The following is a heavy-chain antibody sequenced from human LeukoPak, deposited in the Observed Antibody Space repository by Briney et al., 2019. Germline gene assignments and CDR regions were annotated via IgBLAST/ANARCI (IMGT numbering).Heavy chain of an antibody. CDR1: GFTFSSYG. Sequence: GGSLRLSCAASGFTFSSYGMHWVRQAPGKGLEWAAFIRYDGSNKYYADSVKGRFTISRDNSKNTLYLQMNSLRAEDTAVYYCAKVPPLNYDFWSGSYFDYWGQGTLVTVSS. D-gene: IGHD3-3*01. CDR2: IRYDGSNK. V-gene: IGHV3-30*02. CDR3: AKVPPLNYDFWSGSYFDY. J-gene: IGHJ4*02.